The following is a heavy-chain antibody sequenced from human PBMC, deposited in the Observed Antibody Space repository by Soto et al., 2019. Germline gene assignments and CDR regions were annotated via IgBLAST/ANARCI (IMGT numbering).Heavy chain of an antibody. CDR1: GYTSSSYA. J-gene: IGHJ4*02. Sequence: ASVKVSCKASGYTSSSYAMHWVRQAPGQRLEWMGWINAGYGNTKSSQKFQDGVTISRDTSASTAYMELTSLRSEDTAVYYCARDTGDGTFDFWGQGTLVTVSS. CDR3: ARDTGDGTFDF. CDR2: INAGYGNT. V-gene: IGHV1-3*01. D-gene: IGHD7-27*01.